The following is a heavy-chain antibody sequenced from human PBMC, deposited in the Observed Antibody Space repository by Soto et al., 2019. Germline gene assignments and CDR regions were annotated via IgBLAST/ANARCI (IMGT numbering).Heavy chain of an antibody. CDR2: IYHSGST. Sequence: TLSLTCAVSCGSISSSNWWSWVREPPGKGLEWIGEIYHSGSTNYNPSLKSRVTISVDKSKNQFSLKLSSVTAADTAVYYCASVGSRSHTHDYYYYGMDVWGQGTTVTVSS. D-gene: IGHD6-13*01. J-gene: IGHJ6*02. CDR1: CGSISSSNW. CDR3: ASVGSRSHTHDYYYYGMDV. V-gene: IGHV4-4*02.